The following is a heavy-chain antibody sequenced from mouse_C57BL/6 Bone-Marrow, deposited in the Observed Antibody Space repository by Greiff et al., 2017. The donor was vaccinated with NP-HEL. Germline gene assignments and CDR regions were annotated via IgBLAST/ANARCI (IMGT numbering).Heavy chain of an antibody. CDR2: IDPSDSYT. Sequence: QVQLQQPGAELVRPGTSVKLSCKASGYTFTSYWMHWVKQRPGQGLEWIGVIDPSDSYTNYNQKFKGKATLTVATSSSTVYMQLSSLTSEYSAVYYCARSKWLLSYAMDYWGQGTSVTVSS. V-gene: IGHV1-59*01. CDR1: GYTFTSYW. D-gene: IGHD2-3*01. J-gene: IGHJ4*01. CDR3: ARSKWLLSYAMDY.